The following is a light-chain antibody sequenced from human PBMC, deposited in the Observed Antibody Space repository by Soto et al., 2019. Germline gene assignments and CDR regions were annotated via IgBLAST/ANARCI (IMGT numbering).Light chain of an antibody. J-gene: IGKJ2*01. CDR3: QQRSDSVT. V-gene: IGKV3-11*01. Sequence: EVVLTQSPATLSLSPGERATLSCRASQSVSSYLFWYQQKPGQAPMLLIYDAANRDIGIPAMFRGSGSGTDFTLIISSLDPEVAAVYYCQQRSDSVTFGQGTKLEIK. CDR2: DAA. CDR1: QSVSSY.